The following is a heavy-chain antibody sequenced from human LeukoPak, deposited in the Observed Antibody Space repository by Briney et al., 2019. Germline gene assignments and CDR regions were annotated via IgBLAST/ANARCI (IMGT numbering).Heavy chain of an antibody. Sequence: GGSLRLSCAASGFTFSSYAMSWVRQAPGKGLEWVSAISGSGGSTYYADSVKGRFTISRDNSKNTLYLQMNSLRAEDTAVYYCAAPGGSSSSPWFDPWGQETLVTVSS. D-gene: IGHD6-6*01. CDR1: GFTFSSYA. V-gene: IGHV3-23*01. CDR3: AAPGGSSSSPWFDP. J-gene: IGHJ5*02. CDR2: ISGSGGST.